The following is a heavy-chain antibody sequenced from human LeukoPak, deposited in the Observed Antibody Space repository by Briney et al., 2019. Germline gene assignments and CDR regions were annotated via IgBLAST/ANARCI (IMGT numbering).Heavy chain of an antibody. CDR1: GYTFTSYG. Sequence: GASVKVSCKASGYTFTSYGISWVRQAPGQGLEWMGWISAYNGNTNYAQKLQGRVTMTTDTSTSTAYMELRSLRSDDTAVYYCARVGRNDYVWGRYGNWFDPWGQGTLVTVSS. J-gene: IGHJ5*02. D-gene: IGHD3-16*01. CDR2: ISAYNGNT. V-gene: IGHV1-18*01. CDR3: ARVGRNDYVWGRYGNWFDP.